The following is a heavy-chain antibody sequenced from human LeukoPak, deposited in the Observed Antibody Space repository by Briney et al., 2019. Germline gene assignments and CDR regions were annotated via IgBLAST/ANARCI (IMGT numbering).Heavy chain of an antibody. CDR3: GKDQNGDYVGAFDF. CDR1: GFTFSDYA. CDR2: IRGTGGTT. J-gene: IGHJ3*01. V-gene: IGHV3-23*01. D-gene: IGHD4-17*01. Sequence: PGGSLRLSCAASGFTFSDYALIWVRQAPGKGLEWISAIRGTGGTTYYADSVKGRCTISRDNSRNTVYLQMNSLRAEDTALYFCGKDQNGDYVGAFDFWGPGTMVTVSS.